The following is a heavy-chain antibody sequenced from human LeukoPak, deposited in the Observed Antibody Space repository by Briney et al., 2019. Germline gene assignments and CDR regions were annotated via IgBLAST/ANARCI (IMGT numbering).Heavy chain of an antibody. CDR1: GYTFTGYY. D-gene: IGHD1-26*01. Sequence: APVKVSCKASGYTFTGYYMHGVRQAPGQGLEWMGWINPNSGGTNYAQKFQGRVTMTRDTSISTAYMELSRLRSDDTAVYYCARALSIVGATNYWGQGTLVTVSS. CDR2: INPNSGGT. CDR3: ARALSIVGATNY. V-gene: IGHV1-2*02. J-gene: IGHJ4*02.